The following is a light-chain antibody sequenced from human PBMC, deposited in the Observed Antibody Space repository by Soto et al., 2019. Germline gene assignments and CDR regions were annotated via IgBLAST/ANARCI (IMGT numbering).Light chain of an antibody. CDR3: ATWDSSVSVVL. Sequence: QSVLTQPPSVSAAPGQTVTISCSGSNSNIGNDYVSWYQVLPGTAPKVVIYDNNKRPSGIPDRFSGSKSGTSATLGITGLQTGDEADYYCATWDSSVSVVLFGGGTKVTVL. J-gene: IGLJ2*01. CDR1: NSNIGNDY. V-gene: IGLV1-51*01. CDR2: DNN.